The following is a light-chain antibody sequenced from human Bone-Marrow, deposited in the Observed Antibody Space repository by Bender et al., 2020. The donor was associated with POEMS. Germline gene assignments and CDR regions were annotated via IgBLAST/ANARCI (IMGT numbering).Light chain of an antibody. V-gene: IGLV2-8*01. CDR3: GSYGGSLNLI. CDR1: SNDVVDYNY. J-gene: IGLJ2*01. Sequence: QSVLTQPPAASGSPGQSVTISCTGTSNDVVDYNYVSWYQQHPGKAPKLMIYEVNKRPSGVPDRFSGSKSGNTASLTVSGLQAEDEAYYYCGSYGGSLNLIFGGGTMLTVL. CDR2: EVN.